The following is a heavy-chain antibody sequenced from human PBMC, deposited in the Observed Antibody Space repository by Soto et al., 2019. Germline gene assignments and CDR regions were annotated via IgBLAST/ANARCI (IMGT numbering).Heavy chain of an antibody. CDR1: GYTLTSYY. J-gene: IGHJ4*02. CDR2: INPSGGST. CDR3: ARDGYCSGGSCYSVPVFDY. V-gene: IGHV1-46*01. D-gene: IGHD2-15*01. Sequence: ASVKVSCKASGYTLTSYYMHWVRQAPGQGLERMGIINPSGGSTSYAQKFQGRVTMTRDTSTSTVYMELSSLRSEDTAVYYCARDGYCSGGSCYSVPVFDYWGQGTLVTVSS.